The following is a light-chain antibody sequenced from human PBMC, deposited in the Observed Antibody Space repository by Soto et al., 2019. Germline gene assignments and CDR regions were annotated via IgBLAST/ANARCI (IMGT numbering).Light chain of an antibody. V-gene: IGKV1-27*01. Sequence: DIQMTQSPSSLSASVGDRVTITCRASQDISNYLVWYQQKPGKVPKLLIYAASTLQSGVPSRFSGSGSGTDFTLTISSLQPEDVATYYCQEYKSVPLTFGGGTKVEIK. CDR1: QDISNY. J-gene: IGKJ4*01. CDR3: QEYKSVPLT. CDR2: AAS.